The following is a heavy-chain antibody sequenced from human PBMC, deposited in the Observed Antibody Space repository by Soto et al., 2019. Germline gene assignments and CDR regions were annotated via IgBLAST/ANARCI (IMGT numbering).Heavy chain of an antibody. CDR1: GGSISSYY. V-gene: IGHV4-59*01. Sequence: PSETLSLTCTVSGGSISSYYWSWIRQPPGKGLEWIGYIYYSGSTNYNPSLKSRVTISVDTSKNQFSPKLSSVTAADTAVYYCARVVVPYDYIWGSYRENYYYYYLDVCGKGTTVTVSS. CDR2: IYYSGST. CDR3: ARVVVPYDYIWGSYRENYYYYYLDV. J-gene: IGHJ6*03. D-gene: IGHD3-16*02.